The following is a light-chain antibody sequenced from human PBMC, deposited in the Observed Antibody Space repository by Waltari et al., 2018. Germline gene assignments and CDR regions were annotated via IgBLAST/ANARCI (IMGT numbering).Light chain of an antibody. CDR1: QTVSDK. Sequence: EIVMTQSPATLSVSPGERATLSCRASQTVSDKLAWYQQKPGQAPRPLISGASTRATGVPARFSGSGSGTEFTLTISSLQSEDFAIYYCQQYNNGPPWTFGQGTKVEFK. CDR2: GAS. V-gene: IGKV3-15*01. CDR3: QQYNNGPPWT. J-gene: IGKJ1*01.